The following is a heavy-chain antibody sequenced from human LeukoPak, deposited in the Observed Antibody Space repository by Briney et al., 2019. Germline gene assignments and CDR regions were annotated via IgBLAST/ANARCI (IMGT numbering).Heavy chain of an antibody. CDR3: ARSPAYCGGDCPTGGAFDI. D-gene: IGHD2-21*02. J-gene: IGHJ3*02. CDR2: IYYSGST. CDR1: GGSISSNSYY. Sequence: TETLSLTCAVSGGSISSNSYYWGWIRQPPGKGLEWIGSIYYSGSTYYNPSLKSRVTISVDTSKNQFSLKLSSVTAADTALYYCARSPAYCGGDCPTGGAFDIWGQGTTVTVSS. V-gene: IGHV4-39*01.